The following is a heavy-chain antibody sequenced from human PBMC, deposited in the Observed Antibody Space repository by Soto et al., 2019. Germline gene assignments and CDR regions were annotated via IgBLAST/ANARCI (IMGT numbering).Heavy chain of an antibody. V-gene: IGHV4-34*12. CDR1: GESFSGYY. J-gene: IGHJ4*02. CDR2: IFHGGGT. D-gene: IGHD3-22*01. Sequence: PSETLSLTCAVSGESFSGYYWSWIHQPPGRGLEWIGQIFHGGGTNYSPSLKSRVTISVDTSKNQFSLELSSVTAADTAVYYCARPHYDSNTFYSFFDYWGQGTLVTVSS. CDR3: ARPHYDSNTFYSFFDY.